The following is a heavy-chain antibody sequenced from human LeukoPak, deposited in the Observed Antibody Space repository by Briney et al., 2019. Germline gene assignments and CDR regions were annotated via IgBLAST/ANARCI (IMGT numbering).Heavy chain of an antibody. CDR1: GFTFSNYW. J-gene: IGHJ4*02. D-gene: IGHD5-18*01. CDR2: VKQDESEK. V-gene: IGHV3-7*03. Sequence: GGSLRLSCAASGFTFSNYWMSWVRQAPGKGLEWVASVKQDESEKYYVDSVKGRFTISRDKAKNSLYLQMNSLRAEDTAVYYCVRARYSADSYYFVYWGQGTLVTVSS. CDR3: VRARYSADSYYFVY.